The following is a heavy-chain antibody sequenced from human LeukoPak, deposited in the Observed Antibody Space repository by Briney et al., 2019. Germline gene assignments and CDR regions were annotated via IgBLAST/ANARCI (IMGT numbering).Heavy chain of an antibody. CDR2: IYYSGST. V-gene: IGHV4-59*01. CDR1: GGSISNYY. J-gene: IGHJ6*03. D-gene: IGHD3-3*01. CDR3: ARVRSGYDYYYYYMDV. Sequence: SETLSLTCTVSGGSISNYYWGWIRQAPGKGLEWIGYIYYSGSTNYNPSLKSRVTISVDTSKNQFSLKLSSVTAADTAVYYCARVRSGYDYYYYYMDVWGKGTTVTVSS.